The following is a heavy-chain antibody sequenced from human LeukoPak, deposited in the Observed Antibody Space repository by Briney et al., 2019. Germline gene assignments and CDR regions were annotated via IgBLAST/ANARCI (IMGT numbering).Heavy chain of an antibody. V-gene: IGHV3-30*18. CDR3: ANSRRDGYNQWYYGMDV. D-gene: IGHD5-24*01. Sequence: PGGSLRPSCAASGFTFSDYDMHWVRQAPGKGLEWVAVISYDEFNKYYGGSVKGRFTISRDNPKNALYLQMNSLRAEDTAVYYCANSRRDGYNQWYYGMDVWGQGTTVTVFS. J-gene: IGHJ6*02. CDR2: ISYDEFNK. CDR1: GFTFSDYD.